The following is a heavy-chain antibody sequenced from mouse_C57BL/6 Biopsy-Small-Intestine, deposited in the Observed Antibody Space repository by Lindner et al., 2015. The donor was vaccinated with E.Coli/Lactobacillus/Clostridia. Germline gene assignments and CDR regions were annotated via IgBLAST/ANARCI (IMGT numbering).Heavy chain of an antibody. Sequence: SVKVSCKASGYNFIAYGINWVRQAPGQGLEWMGWISACNGNTHYAQNLQGRVTMTTDASTSTAYMELRSLRSDDTAVYFCAREGDYYDDNGYPLGPVIDYWGQGTLVTVSS. D-gene: IGHD1-1*02. V-gene: IGHV1-84*02. CDR1: GYNFIAYG. CDR3: AREGDYYDDNGYPLGPVIDY. CDR2: ISACNGNT. J-gene: IGHJ4*01.